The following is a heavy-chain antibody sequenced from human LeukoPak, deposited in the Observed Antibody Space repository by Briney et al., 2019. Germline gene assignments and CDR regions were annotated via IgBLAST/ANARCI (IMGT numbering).Heavy chain of an antibody. J-gene: IGHJ4*02. CDR3: ARAGRTFWSGQD. D-gene: IGHD3-3*01. V-gene: IGHV1-8*01. Sequence: ASVKVSCKASGYTFTSYDINWVRQATGQGLEWMGWMNPNSGNTGYAQKFQGRVTMTRNTSISTAYMELSGLRSEDTAVYYCARAGRTFWSGQDWGQGTLVTVSS. CDR1: GYTFTSYD. CDR2: MNPNSGNT.